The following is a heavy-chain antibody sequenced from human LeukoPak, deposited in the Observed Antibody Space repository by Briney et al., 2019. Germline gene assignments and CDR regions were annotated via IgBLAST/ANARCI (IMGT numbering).Heavy chain of an antibody. J-gene: IGHJ3*02. Sequence: SETLSLTCAVSGGSISSYYWSWIRQPPGKGLEWIGYIYYSGSTNYNPSLKSRVTISVDTSKNQFSLKLSSVTAADTAVYYCARLITGTTTAFDIWGQGTMVTVSS. CDR1: GGSISSYY. V-gene: IGHV4-59*01. CDR2: IYYSGST. CDR3: ARLITGTTTAFDI. D-gene: IGHD1-7*01.